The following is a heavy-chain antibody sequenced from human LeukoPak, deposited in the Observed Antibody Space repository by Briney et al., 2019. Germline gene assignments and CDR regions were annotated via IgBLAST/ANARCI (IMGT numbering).Heavy chain of an antibody. V-gene: IGHV1-2*02. CDR2: INPNSGGT. CDR3: VRKSATRRTSEFDY. Sequence: ATVKVSCKASGYTFSDYYIHWVRQAPGQGREWMGWINPNSGGTKYAQKFQGRVTMTRDTSISTAYMDLSSLGSDDTAVFYCVRKSATRRTSEFDYWGQGTPVTVSS. CDR1: GYTFSDYY. J-gene: IGHJ4*02. D-gene: IGHD2-15*01.